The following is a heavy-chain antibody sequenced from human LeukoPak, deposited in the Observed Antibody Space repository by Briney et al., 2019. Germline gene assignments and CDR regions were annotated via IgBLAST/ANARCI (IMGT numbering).Heavy chain of an antibody. CDR2: IYYSGST. Sequence: SETLSLTCTVSGGSVSSGSYYWSWIRQPPGKGLEWIGYIYYSGSTNYNPSLKSRVTISVDTSKNQFSLKLSSVTAADTAVYYCASYYYDSSGYYYREGVHPRGSWFDPWGQGTLVTVSS. V-gene: IGHV4-61*01. CDR3: ASYYYDSSGYYYREGVHPRGSWFDP. D-gene: IGHD3-22*01. J-gene: IGHJ5*02. CDR1: GGSVSSGSYY.